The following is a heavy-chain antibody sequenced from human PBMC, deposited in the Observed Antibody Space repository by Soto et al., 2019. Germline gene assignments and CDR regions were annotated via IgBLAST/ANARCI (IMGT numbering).Heavy chain of an antibody. V-gene: IGHV4-4*07. Sequence: QVHLQESGPALVKPSETLSLTCSVFCDSISKYYWCWLRQSAGKGLEWIGRINNSGIINYTPSLQGRLTISVDPSKNAISLKLTSVTAADSAIYYCARGPYCGADCYFAYWGLGTLVTVSA. CDR2: INNSGII. D-gene: IGHD2-21*02. J-gene: IGHJ4*01. CDR1: CDSISKYY. CDR3: ARGPYCGADCYFAY.